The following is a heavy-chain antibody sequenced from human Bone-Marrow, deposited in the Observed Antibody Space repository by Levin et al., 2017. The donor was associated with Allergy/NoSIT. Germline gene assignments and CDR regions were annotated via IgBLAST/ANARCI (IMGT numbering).Heavy chain of an antibody. CDR1: GFTFGDYA. V-gene: IGHV3-49*04. Sequence: GGSLRLSCSASGFTFGDYAMSWVRQAPGKGLEWVGFIRSDGYGGTTEFAASVKGRFTISRDDSKSIVYLQMNSLEIEDTAVYYCARKQVVWGTSLFLYCFDSWGQGTPVTVSS. CDR3: ARKQVVWGTSLFLYCFDS. D-gene: IGHD3-16*01. CDR2: IRSDGYGGTT. J-gene: IGHJ4*02.